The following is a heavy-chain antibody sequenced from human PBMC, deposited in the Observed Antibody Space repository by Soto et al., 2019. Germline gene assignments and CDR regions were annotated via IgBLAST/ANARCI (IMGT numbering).Heavy chain of an antibody. D-gene: IGHD4-17*01. CDR1: GGTFSSYA. J-gene: IGHJ6*02. V-gene: IGHV1-69*01. CDR2: IIPIFGTA. CDR3: AVTVTTHYVMDV. Sequence: QVQLVQSGAEVKKPGSSVNVSCTASGGTFSSYAISWVRQAPGQGLEWMGGIIPIFGTANYAQKFQGRVTITADESTSTAYMELSSLRAEDTAVYYCAVTVTTHYVMDVWGQGTTVTVSS.